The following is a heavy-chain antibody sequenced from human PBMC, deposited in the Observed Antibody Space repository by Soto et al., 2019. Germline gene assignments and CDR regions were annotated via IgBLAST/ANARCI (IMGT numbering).Heavy chain of an antibody. D-gene: IGHD2-8*01. Sequence: GGALTLSSAASGFTFSSCAMTWVRRAPGKGLEWVSTISDTGGATYYADSVKGRFSISRDSSKNTLYLQMNSLRAEDTAVYYCAKLVFIRSPAVYLGDVTLVPVSP. V-gene: IGHV3-23*01. CDR2: ISDTGGAT. CDR3: AKLVFIRSPAVY. J-gene: IGHJ4*01. CDR1: GFTFSSCA.